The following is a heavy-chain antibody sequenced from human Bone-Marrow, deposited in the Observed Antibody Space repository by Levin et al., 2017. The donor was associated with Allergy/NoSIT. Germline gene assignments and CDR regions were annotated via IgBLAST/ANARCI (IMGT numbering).Heavy chain of an antibody. Sequence: KISCKTSGDTSTSHAISWVRQAPGQGLEWMGAIIPFFGTTEYAQKFQGRVTIDADESTGTAHMEVRRLRSEDTAIYYCARSQLLTTIAPDHGLDVWGLGTTVIVSS. CDR3: ARSQLLTTIAPDHGLDV. J-gene: IGHJ6*02. V-gene: IGHV1-69*01. CDR2: IIPFFGTT. D-gene: IGHD4-17*01. CDR1: GDTSTSHA.